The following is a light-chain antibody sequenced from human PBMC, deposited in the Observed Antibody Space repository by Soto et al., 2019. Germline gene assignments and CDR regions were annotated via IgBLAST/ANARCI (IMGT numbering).Light chain of an antibody. CDR1: SSDVARYNR. J-gene: IGLJ1*01. V-gene: IGLV2-14*01. CDR2: DVG. CDR3: CSYTTDHTYV. Sequence: QSALTQPAAVSGSPGQSITISCTGSSSDVARYNRVSWYQHHPGKAPRLIIYDVGSSVVSHRFSGSRSGDAASLTISGLRAAEEADYYCCSYTTDHTYVFGTGTKGTV.